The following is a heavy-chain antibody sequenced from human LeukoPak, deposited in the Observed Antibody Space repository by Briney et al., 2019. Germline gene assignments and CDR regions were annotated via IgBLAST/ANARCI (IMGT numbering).Heavy chain of an antibody. D-gene: IGHD6-13*01. Sequence: SETLSLTCTVSGGSISSYYWSWIRQPPGKGLEWIGYIYYSGSTNYNPSLKSRVTISVDTSKNQFSLKLSSVTAADTAVYYCARAPETYSSSWYGRAFDIWGQGTMVTVSS. J-gene: IGHJ3*02. CDR3: ARAPETYSSSWYGRAFDI. V-gene: IGHV4-59*01. CDR1: GGSISSYY. CDR2: IYYSGST.